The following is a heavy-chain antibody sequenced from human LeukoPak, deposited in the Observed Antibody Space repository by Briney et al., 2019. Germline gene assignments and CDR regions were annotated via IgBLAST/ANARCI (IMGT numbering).Heavy chain of an antibody. Sequence: SETLSLTCAVYGGSFSGYYWSWIRQPPGKGLEWIGEINHSGSTNYNPSLKSRVTISVDTSKNQFSLKLSSVTAADTAVYYCARVGSGSYFGYYYYYYYYMDVWGKGTTVTISS. D-gene: IGHD3-10*01. CDR1: GGSFSGYY. V-gene: IGHV4-34*01. J-gene: IGHJ6*03. CDR2: INHSGST. CDR3: ARVGSGSYFGYYYYYYYYMDV.